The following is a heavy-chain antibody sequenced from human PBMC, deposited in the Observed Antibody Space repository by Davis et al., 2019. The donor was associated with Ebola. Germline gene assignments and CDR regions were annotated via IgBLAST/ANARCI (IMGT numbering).Heavy chain of an antibody. J-gene: IGHJ4*02. Sequence: SETLSLTCAVYSGSFSGYYWSWIRQSPGKGLEWIGEIFDSGSTNYNPSLKSRVTLSVDRSKNQFSLKLTSVTAADTAVYYCARTTRGSGWFLDYWGQGALVTVSS. CDR2: IFDSGST. CDR1: SGSFSGYY. CDR3: ARTTRGSGWFLDY. D-gene: IGHD6-19*01. V-gene: IGHV4-34*12.